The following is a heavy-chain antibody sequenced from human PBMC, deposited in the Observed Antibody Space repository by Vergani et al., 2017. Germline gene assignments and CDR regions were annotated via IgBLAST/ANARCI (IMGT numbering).Heavy chain of an antibody. Sequence: EVQLLESGGGLVQPGGSLRLSCAASGFTFDDYAMHWVRQAPGKGLEWVSGISWNSGSIGYADSVKGRFTISRDNAKNSLYLQMNSLRAEDTALYYCAKVQNRWGSHGDYFDYWGQGTLVTVSS. CDR1: GFTFDDYA. CDR3: AKVQNRWGSHGDYFDY. D-gene: IGHD3-16*01. V-gene: IGHV3-9*01. CDR2: ISWNSGSI. J-gene: IGHJ4*02.